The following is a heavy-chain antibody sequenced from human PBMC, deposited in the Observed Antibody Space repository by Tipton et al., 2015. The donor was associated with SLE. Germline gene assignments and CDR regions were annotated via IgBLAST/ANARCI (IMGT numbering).Heavy chain of an antibody. Sequence: SLRLSCAASGFTFSSYAMSWVRQAPGKGLEWVSAISGSGGSTYYADSVKGRFTISRDNSKNTLYLQMNSLRAEDTAVYYCAREGHSSGWSNDAFDIWGQGTMVTVSS. CDR2: ISGSGGST. D-gene: IGHD6-19*01. V-gene: IGHV3-23*01. CDR1: GFTFSSYA. J-gene: IGHJ3*02. CDR3: AREGHSSGWSNDAFDI.